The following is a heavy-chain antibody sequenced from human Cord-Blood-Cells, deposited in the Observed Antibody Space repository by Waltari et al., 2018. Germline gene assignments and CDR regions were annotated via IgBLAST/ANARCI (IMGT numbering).Heavy chain of an antibody. Sequence: EVQLVESGGGLIQPGGSLRLSCAASGFTVSSNYMSWVRQAPGKGLEWVSVIYSGGSTYYADSVKGQFTISRDNSKNTLYLQMNSLRVEDTAVYYCAREFYSGSYYFDYWGQGTLVTVSS. CDR2: IYSGGST. CDR1: GFTVSSNY. D-gene: IGHD1-26*01. CDR3: AREFYSGSYYFDY. V-gene: IGHV3-53*01. J-gene: IGHJ4*02.